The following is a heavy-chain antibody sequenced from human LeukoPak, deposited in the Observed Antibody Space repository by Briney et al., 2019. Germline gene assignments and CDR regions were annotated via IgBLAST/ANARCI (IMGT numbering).Heavy chain of an antibody. CDR3: ARFVVVTANKYYFDY. J-gene: IGHJ4*02. V-gene: IGHV3-53*01. D-gene: IGHD2-21*02. Sequence: GGSLRPSCAASGFTVSSNYMSWVRQAPGKGREWVSIIYSGGSTYYADSVKGRFTISRDNSKNTLYLQMNSLRAEDTAVYYCARFVVVTANKYYFDYWGQGTLVTVSS. CDR1: GFTVSSNY. CDR2: IYSGGST.